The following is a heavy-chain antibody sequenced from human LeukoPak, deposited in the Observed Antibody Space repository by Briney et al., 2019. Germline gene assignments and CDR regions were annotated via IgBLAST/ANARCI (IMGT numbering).Heavy chain of an antibody. Sequence: PGGSLRLSCAASGFTFSSYAMHWVRQAPGKGLEWVAVISYDGSNKYYADSVKGRFTISRDNSKNTLYLQMNSLRAEDTAVYYCARVPNRLFGFDPWGQGTLVTVSS. D-gene: IGHD1/OR15-1a*01. CDR1: GFTFSSYA. CDR2: ISYDGSNK. V-gene: IGHV3-30-3*01. J-gene: IGHJ5*02. CDR3: ARVPNRLFGFDP.